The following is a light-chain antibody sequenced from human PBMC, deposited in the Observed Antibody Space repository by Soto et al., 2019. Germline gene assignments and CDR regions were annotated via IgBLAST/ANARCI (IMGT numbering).Light chain of an antibody. V-gene: IGKV1-9*01. CDR3: QRLQRTPFT. J-gene: IGKJ3*01. CDR1: QDVSRY. Sequence: QLTQSPSSLSASVGDRVTITCRASQDVSRYLAWYQQKAGKAPKLLIYGASTLQSGVPSRFSGFGSGTEFTLTISSLQPEDVATYHCQRLQRTPFTFGPGTTVDV. CDR2: GAS.